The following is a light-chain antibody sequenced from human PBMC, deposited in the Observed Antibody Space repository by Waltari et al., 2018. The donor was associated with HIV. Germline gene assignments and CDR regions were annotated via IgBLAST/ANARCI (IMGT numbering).Light chain of an antibody. V-gene: IGLV1-44*01. Sequence: QSVLTQPPSASGTPGQRVTISCSGSSSNIGSNTVNWYQQLPGTAPKLLTYSNNQRPSGVPDRFSGSKSGTSASLAISGLQSEDEADYYCAAWDDSLNVPVFGGGTKLTVL. CDR1: SSNIGSNT. CDR3: AAWDDSLNVPV. J-gene: IGLJ3*02. CDR2: SNN.